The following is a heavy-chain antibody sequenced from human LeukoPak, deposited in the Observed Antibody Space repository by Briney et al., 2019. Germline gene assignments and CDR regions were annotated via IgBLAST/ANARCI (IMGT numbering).Heavy chain of an antibody. Sequence: GGSLRLSCAASGFTVSSTYMSWVRQAPGKGLEWVSVIYSGGNIYYINSVKGRFTISRDTSRNTLYLQMNSLRAEDTAVYFCASRHCSGGGCYFAGADPFDYWGQGTLVTVSS. V-gene: IGHV3-53*01. CDR3: ASRHCSGGGCYFAGADPFDY. J-gene: IGHJ4*02. CDR1: GFTVSSTY. CDR2: IYSGGNI. D-gene: IGHD2-15*01.